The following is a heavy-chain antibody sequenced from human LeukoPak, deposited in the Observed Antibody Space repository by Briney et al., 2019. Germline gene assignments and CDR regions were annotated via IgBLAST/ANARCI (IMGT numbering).Heavy chain of an antibody. J-gene: IGHJ4*02. CDR1: GFTFSNYG. Sequence: GGSLRLSCAASGFTFSNYGMHWVRQAPGKGLEWVAVISYDGSNKYYADSVKGRFTISRDNSKNTLYLQMNSLRAEDTAVYYCARDGIAVAAFDYWGQGTLVTVSS. D-gene: IGHD6-19*01. CDR3: ARDGIAVAAFDY. V-gene: IGHV3-30*19. CDR2: ISYDGSNK.